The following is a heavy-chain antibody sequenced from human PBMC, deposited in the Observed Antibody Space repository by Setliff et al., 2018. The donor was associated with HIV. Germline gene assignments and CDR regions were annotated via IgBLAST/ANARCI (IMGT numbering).Heavy chain of an antibody. CDR1: GFTFSNAW. V-gene: IGHV3-15*07. CDR2: LRSKIDGGTT. CDR3: TAVGSLAGRRPELN. J-gene: IGHJ4*02. Sequence: GGSLRLSCAASGFTFSNAWMNWVRQAPGKGLEWVARLRSKIDGGTTEYAAPVKGRFTISRDDSINALYVQMNSLKTEDTAVYFCTAVGSLAGRRPELNWGRGTLVTVSS. D-gene: IGHD3-3*02.